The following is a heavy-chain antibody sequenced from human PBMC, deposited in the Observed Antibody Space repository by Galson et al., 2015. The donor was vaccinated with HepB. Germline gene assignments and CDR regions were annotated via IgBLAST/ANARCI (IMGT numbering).Heavy chain of an antibody. CDR2: INHSGST. CDR3: ARGEAAAGNHFDY. V-gene: IGHV4-34*01. J-gene: IGHJ4*02. CDR1: GGSFSGYY. Sequence: ETLSLTCAVYGGSFSGYYWSWIRQPPGKGLEWIGEINHSGSTNYNPSLKSRVTISVDTSKNQSSLKLSSVTAADTAVYYCARGEAAAGNHFDYWGQGTLVTVSS. D-gene: IGHD6-13*01.